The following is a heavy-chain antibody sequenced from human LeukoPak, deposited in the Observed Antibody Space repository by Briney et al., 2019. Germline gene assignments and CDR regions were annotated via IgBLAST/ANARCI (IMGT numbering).Heavy chain of an antibody. D-gene: IGHD6-19*01. J-gene: IGHJ4*02. CDR1: GYNLNTYH. CDR3: AKEGNSGWVPKY. CDR2: ITSTGTTT. Sequence: ASVRVSCKASGYNLNTYHMHWVRQAPGQGLEWMGIITSTGTTTICAQKFQGRVTMTRDTSTRTAYMELSSLRSEDTAVYYCAKEGNSGWVPKYWGQGTLVTVSS. V-gene: IGHV1-46*02.